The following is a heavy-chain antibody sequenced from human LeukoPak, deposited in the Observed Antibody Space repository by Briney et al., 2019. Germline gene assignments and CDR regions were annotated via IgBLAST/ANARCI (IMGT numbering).Heavy chain of an antibody. Sequence: SETLSLTCAVYGGSFSGYYWSWIRQPPGKGLEWIGEINHSGSTNYNPSLKSRVTISVDTSKIQFSLKLSSVTAAYTAVYYCARVSSSWYQDWYFDLWGRGTLVTVSS. CDR3: ARVSSSWYQDWYFDL. CDR1: GGSFSGYY. D-gene: IGHD6-13*01. J-gene: IGHJ2*01. V-gene: IGHV4-34*01. CDR2: INHSGST.